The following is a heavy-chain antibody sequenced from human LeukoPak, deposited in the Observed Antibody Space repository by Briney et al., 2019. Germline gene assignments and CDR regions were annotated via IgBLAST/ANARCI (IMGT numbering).Heavy chain of an antibody. V-gene: IGHV4-39*01. D-gene: IGHD1-26*01. CDR2: IYYSGST. J-gene: IGHJ3*02. CDR3: ARRSGSLAFDI. Sequence: SETLSLTCSVSGGSIRSSSYYWGWIRQPPGKGLEWIANIYYSGSTYYNPSLKSRLTISVDTSKNQFSLNLSSVTAADTDVYYCARRSGSLAFDIWGQGTMVTVSS. CDR1: GGSIRSSSYY.